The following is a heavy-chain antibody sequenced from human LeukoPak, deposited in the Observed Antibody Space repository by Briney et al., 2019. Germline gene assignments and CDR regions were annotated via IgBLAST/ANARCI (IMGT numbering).Heavy chain of an antibody. V-gene: IGHV3-7*01. Sequence: GGSLRLSCAASGFTFSSYWMSWVRQAPGKGLEWVANIKQDGSEKYYVDSVKGRFTISRDNAKNSLYLQMNSLRAEDTAVYYCARRNAVVPNYYYYYYMDVWGKGTTVTVSS. CDR2: IKQDGSEK. CDR3: ARRNAVVPNYYYYYYMDV. J-gene: IGHJ6*03. D-gene: IGHD2-2*01. CDR1: GFTFSSYW.